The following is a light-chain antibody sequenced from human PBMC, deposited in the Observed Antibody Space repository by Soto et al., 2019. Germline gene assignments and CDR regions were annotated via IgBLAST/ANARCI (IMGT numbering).Light chain of an antibody. CDR2: DAS. V-gene: IGKV1-39*01. CDR3: QQTYSTPWT. Sequence: DIQMTQSPSSLSASVGDRFAITCRASQNIDSYLNWYQQRPGKAPKLLIHDASSLQSGVPSRFSGSGSGTDFALTNNSLQPEDFATIYCQQTYSTPWTFGQGTKVDIK. CDR1: QNIDSY. J-gene: IGKJ1*01.